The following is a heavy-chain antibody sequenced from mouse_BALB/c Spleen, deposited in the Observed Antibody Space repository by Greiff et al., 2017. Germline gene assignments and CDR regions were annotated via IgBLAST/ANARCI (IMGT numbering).Heavy chain of an antibody. CDR3: AREVIGAY. V-gene: IGHV5-6-5*01. Sequence: DVKLVESGGGLVKPGGSLKLSCAASGFTFSSYAMSWVRQTPEKRLEWVASISSGGSTYYPDSVKGRFTISRDNARNILYLQMSSLRSEDTAMYYCAREVIGAYWGQGTLVTVSA. CDR2: ISSGGST. D-gene: IGHD2-2*01. CDR1: GFTFSSYA. J-gene: IGHJ3*01.